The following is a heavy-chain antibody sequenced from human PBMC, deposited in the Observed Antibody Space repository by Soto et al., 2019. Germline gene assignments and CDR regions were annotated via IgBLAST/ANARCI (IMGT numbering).Heavy chain of an antibody. CDR1: GGTIKTDT. Sequence: VQLVQSGSELKKPGSSVRVSCMASGGTIKTDTLSWVRQAPGQGLEWMGAFIPSFPAPNFAQRFKGRLSLTADESTNTCFMELSGLRPGDTALYFFSAGVVVLSFPTWLDTWGQGTHVLVSS. CDR3: SAGVVVLSFPTWLDT. D-gene: IGHD2-15*01. CDR2: FIPSFPAP. V-gene: IGHV1-69*12. J-gene: IGHJ5*02.